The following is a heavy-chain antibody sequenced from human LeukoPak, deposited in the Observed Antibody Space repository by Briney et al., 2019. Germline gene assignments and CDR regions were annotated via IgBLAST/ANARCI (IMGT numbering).Heavy chain of an antibody. J-gene: IGHJ4*02. CDR2: IRSDGYHT. V-gene: IGHV3-30*02. CDR1: EFTFSNYG. CDR3: AKPSASGVDY. Sequence: GGSLRLSCAASEFTFSNYGVHWVRQAPGKGLEWVAFIRSDGYHTYYTDSVKGRFIITRDNFKNTLYLQMNSLRLEDMAVYYCAKPSASGVDYWGRGTRVTVSS. D-gene: IGHD6-25*01.